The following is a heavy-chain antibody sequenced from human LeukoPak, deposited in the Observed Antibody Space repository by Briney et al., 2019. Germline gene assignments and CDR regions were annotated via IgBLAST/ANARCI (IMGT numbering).Heavy chain of an antibody. CDR1: GFIFSGSS. CDR2: IRFDATNK. V-gene: IGHV3-30*02. J-gene: IGHJ4*02. D-gene: IGHD1-14*01. CDR3: AKEQYPGYFDF. Sequence: GGSLRLSCAASGFIFSGSSMHWVRQAPGKGLEWVCFIRFDATNKYYADTVKGRFTISRDNSKNTLYLQLNNVRTEDTATYFCAKEQYPGYFDFWGQGTLVTVSA.